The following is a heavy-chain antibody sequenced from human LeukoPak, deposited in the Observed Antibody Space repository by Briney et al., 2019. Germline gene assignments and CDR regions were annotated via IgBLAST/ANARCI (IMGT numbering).Heavy chain of an antibody. CDR2: IYHSGST. Sequence: SETLSLTCTVSGGSISSGGYYWSWIRQPPGKGLEWIGYIYHSGSTYYNPSLKSRVTISVDRSKNQFSLKLSSVTAADTAVYYCARGSSDFWSGYPYYYFDYWGQGTLVTVSS. V-gene: IGHV4-30-2*01. D-gene: IGHD3-3*01. J-gene: IGHJ4*02. CDR3: ARGSSDFWSGYPYYYFDY. CDR1: GGSISSGGYY.